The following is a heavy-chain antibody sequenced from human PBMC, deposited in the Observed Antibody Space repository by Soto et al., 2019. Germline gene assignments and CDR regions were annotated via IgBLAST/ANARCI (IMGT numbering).Heavy chain of an antibody. V-gene: IGHV3-30-3*01. CDR3: ARLLGHWRFDT. CDR1: GFTFSSYA. D-gene: IGHD1-1*01. CDR2: ISYDRSNK. Sequence: QVQLVESGGGVVQPGRSLRLSCAASGFTFSSYAMHWVRQAPGKGLEWVAVISYDRSNKYYSDSVKGRFTTYRDNSMNTLYLQMNSLRAEDTAVYYCARLLGHWRFDTWGQGTLVTVSS. J-gene: IGHJ5*02.